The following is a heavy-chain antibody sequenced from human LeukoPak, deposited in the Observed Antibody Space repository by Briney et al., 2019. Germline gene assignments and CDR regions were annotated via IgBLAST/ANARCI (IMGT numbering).Heavy chain of an antibody. V-gene: IGHV3-7*02. J-gene: IGHJ4*02. D-gene: IGHD4/OR15-4a*01. CDR2: INQDGDEE. CDR3: ASGCPTPRTDY. CDR1: GFTFISYW. Sequence: GGSLRESLAATGFTFISYWINWVRQAPGQGLEWVATINQDGDEEYYGASVKGRFTISRDNANKSLYLQMSSRRVEDTAVYYCASGCPTPRTDYWGQGTLVTVSS.